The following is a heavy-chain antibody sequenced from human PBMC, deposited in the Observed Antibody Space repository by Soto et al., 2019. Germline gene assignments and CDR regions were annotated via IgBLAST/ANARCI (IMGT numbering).Heavy chain of an antibody. V-gene: IGHV1-18*01. CDR3: ARTRYDILTGYPRDNDY. D-gene: IGHD3-9*01. Sequence: ASVKVSCKASGGTFSSYGISWVRQAPGQGLEWMGWISAYNGNTNYAQKLQGRVTMTTDTSTSTAYMELRSLRSDDTAVYYCARTRYDILTGYPRDNDYWGQGTLVTVSS. CDR2: ISAYNGNT. J-gene: IGHJ4*02. CDR1: GGTFSSYG.